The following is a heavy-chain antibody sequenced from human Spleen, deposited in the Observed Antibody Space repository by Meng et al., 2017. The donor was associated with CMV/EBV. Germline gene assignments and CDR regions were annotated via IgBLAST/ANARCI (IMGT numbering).Heavy chain of an antibody. CDR2: ISSSSSTI. Sequence: GESLKISCAASGFTFSSYWMHWVRQAPGKGLEWVSYISSSSSTIYYADSVKGRFTISRDNAKNSLYLQMNSLRAEDTAVYYCARDRTGDCSSTSCYNYYYYYGMDVWGQGTTVTVSS. J-gene: IGHJ6*02. CDR3: ARDRTGDCSSTSCYNYYYYYGMDV. D-gene: IGHD2-2*02. CDR1: GFTFSSYW. V-gene: IGHV3-48*04.